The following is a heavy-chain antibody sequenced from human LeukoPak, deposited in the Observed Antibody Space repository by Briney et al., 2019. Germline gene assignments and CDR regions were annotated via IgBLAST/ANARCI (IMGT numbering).Heavy chain of an antibody. CDR1: GGSFSGYY. CDR3: ARFRDYGQHYFDY. D-gene: IGHD3-10*01. CDR2: IYYSGTT. V-gene: IGHV4-59*08. J-gene: IGHJ4*02. Sequence: PSETLSLTCAVYGGSFSGYYWSWIRQPPGKGLEWIGHIYYSGTTYYNPSLKSRVTISADTSKNQFSLRLSSVTAADTAVYYCARFRDYGQHYFDYWGQGTRVTVSS.